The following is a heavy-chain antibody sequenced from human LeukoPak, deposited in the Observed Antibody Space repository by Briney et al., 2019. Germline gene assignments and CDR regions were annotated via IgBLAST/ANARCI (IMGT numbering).Heavy chain of an antibody. D-gene: IGHD1-26*01. CDR3: ARGEWELPALDY. V-gene: IGHV4-39*07. J-gene: IGHJ4*02. CDR1: GGSISSSSYY. Sequence: SETLSLTCTVSGGSISSSSYYWGWIRQPPGKGLEWIGSIYYSGSTYHNPSLKSRVTISVDTSKNQFSLKLSSVTAADTAVYYCARGEWELPALDYWGQGTLVTVSS. CDR2: IYYSGST.